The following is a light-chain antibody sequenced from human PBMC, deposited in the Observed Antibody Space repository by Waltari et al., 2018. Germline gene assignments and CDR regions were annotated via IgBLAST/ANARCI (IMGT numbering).Light chain of an antibody. Sequence: QSVLTQPPSASGTPGQRVTISCSGSSSNIGSNYVNWYQQFPGTAPKVLIYSNDQRPSGVPDRFSGSKSGTSASRAISGLQSEDEADYYCGTWDDSLKGWVFGGGTKLTVL. J-gene: IGLJ3*02. CDR2: SND. CDR1: SSNIGSNY. V-gene: IGLV1-44*01. CDR3: GTWDDSLKGWV.